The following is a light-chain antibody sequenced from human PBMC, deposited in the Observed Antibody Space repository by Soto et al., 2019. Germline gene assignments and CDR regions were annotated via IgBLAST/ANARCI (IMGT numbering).Light chain of an antibody. J-gene: IGKJ5*01. CDR2: EVS. Sequence: DVVMTQTPLSLSVAPGQPASISCKSSQSLLHITGETFLFWYLQKPRQSPQLLIYEVSTRVSGVPDRFSGSGSGTDFTIEISRVETDDVGIYYCMQSTQLPPTFGQGTRLEI. CDR3: MQSTQLPPT. V-gene: IGKV2D-29*02. CDR1: QSLLHITGETF.